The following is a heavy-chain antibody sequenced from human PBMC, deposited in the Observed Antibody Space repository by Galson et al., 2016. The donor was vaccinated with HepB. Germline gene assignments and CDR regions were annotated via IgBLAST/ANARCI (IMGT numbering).Heavy chain of an antibody. CDR1: GFSFSDYA. V-gene: IGHV3-23*01. CDR3: AKDGDSSGWYDFDY. Sequence: SLRLSCAASGFSFSDYAMNWVRQAPGKGLEWVSAIGNSGDITYYADSVKGRFTISRDNSKNTLYVQMNSLRAEDTAVYYCAKDGDSSGWYDFDYWGQGTLVTVSS. J-gene: IGHJ4*02. D-gene: IGHD6-19*01. CDR2: IGNSGDIT.